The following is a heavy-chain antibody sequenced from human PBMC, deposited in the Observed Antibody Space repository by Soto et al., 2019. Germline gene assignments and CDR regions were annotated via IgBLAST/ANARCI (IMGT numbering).Heavy chain of an antibody. CDR1: GGSLSNYG. J-gene: IGHJ6*02. D-gene: IGHD4-17*01. Sequence: QVQLVQSGAEVKKPGSSVQVSCKASGGSLSNYGISWVRQAPGQGLEWMGGIIPVFGTANYAQKFQGRVTMTADESTSIVYMDVTSLRSEDTAVYYCARGDATKIVVTTYYGMDVCGQGTTGTVSS. CDR3: ARGDATKIVVTTYYGMDV. CDR2: IIPVFGTA. V-gene: IGHV1-69*12.